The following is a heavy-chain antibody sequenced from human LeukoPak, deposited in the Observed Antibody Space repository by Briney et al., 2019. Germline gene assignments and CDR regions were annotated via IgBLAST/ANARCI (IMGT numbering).Heavy chain of an antibody. V-gene: IGHV4-30-2*01. D-gene: IGHD3-10*01. J-gene: IGHJ4*02. Sequence: SETLSLTCAVSGGSISSGGYSWSWIRQPPGKGLEWIGFIYHSGSTYYNPSLKSRVTISVDTSKNQFSLKLSSVTAADTAVYYCARGAPYGSGSDIFDYWGQGTLVTVSS. CDR3: ARGAPYGSGSDIFDY. CDR2: IYHSGST. CDR1: GGSISSGGYS.